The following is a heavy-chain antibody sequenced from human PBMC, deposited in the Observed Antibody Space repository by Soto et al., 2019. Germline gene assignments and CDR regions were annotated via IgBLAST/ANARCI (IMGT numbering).Heavy chain of an antibody. V-gene: IGHV1-2*04. D-gene: IGHD2-2*03. J-gene: IGHJ6*02. CDR1: GYTFSTYG. CDR2: INPNSGGT. CDR3: AREGIMDRNYYYYGMDV. Sequence: GASVKVSCKASGYTFSTYGISWVRQAPGQGLEWMGWINPNSGGTNYAQKFQGWVTMTRDTSISTAYMELSRLRSDDTAVYYCAREGIMDRNYYYYGMDVWGQGTTVTVSS.